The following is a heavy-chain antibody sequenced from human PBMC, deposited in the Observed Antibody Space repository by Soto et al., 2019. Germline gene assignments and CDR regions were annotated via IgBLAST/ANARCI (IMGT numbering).Heavy chain of an antibody. CDR1: GASISSYC. V-gene: IGHV4-59*08. D-gene: IGHD2-2*01. J-gene: IGHJ5*02. Sequence: PSETLSLTCTVSGASISSYCWSWIRQPPGKGLEWIGYIYNSGSTSTSYSPSLESRVTLSVDTSKNQFSLKLSSVTAADTAVYYCARHLVNAVPAARRFDPWGQGTLVTVSS. CDR2: IYNSGST. CDR3: ARHLVNAVPAARRFDP.